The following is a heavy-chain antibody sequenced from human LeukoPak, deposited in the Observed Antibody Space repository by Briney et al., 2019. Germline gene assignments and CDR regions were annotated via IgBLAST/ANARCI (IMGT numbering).Heavy chain of an antibody. CDR1: GGSISSYY. D-gene: IGHD3-22*01. Sequence: SETLSLTCTVSGGSISSYYWSWIRQPPGKGLEWIGSIYHSGSTYYNPSLKSRVTISVDTSKNQFSLKLSSVTAADTVVYYCARVPYRYYYDCSGYYSSGHFDYWGQGTLVTVSS. J-gene: IGHJ4*02. CDR2: IYHSGST. V-gene: IGHV4-59*08. CDR3: ARVPYRYYYDCSGYYSSGHFDY.